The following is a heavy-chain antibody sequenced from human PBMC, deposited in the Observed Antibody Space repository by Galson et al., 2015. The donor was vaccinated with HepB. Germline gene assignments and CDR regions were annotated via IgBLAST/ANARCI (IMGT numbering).Heavy chain of an antibody. J-gene: IGHJ4*02. V-gene: IGHV3-23*01. Sequence: SLRLSCAASGFTFSSYAMSWVRQAPGKGLEWVSAISGSGGSTYYADSVKGRFTISRDNSKNTLYLQMNSLRAEDTAVYYCAKDNGWELRGYYFDYWGQGTLVTVSS. CDR3: AKDNGWELRGYYFDY. CDR2: ISGSGGST. CDR1: GFTFSSYA. D-gene: IGHD1-26*01.